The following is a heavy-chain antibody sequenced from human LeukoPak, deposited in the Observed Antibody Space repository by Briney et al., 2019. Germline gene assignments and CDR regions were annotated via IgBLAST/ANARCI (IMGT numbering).Heavy chain of an antibody. D-gene: IGHD1-26*01. CDR3: ARAVGATIDY. CDR2: IYTSGST. CDR1: GGSISSGSYY. J-gene: IGHJ4*02. V-gene: IGHV4-61*02. Sequence: SQTLSLTCTVSGGSISSGSYYWSLIRQPAGKGLELIGRIYTSGSTNYNPSLKSRVTISVDTSKNQFSLKLSSVTAADTAVYYCARAVGATIDYWGQGTLVTVSS.